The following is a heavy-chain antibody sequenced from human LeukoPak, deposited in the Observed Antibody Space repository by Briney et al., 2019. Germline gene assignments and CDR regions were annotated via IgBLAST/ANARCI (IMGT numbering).Heavy chain of an antibody. CDR2: IYYSGST. CDR1: GGSISSSNFY. J-gene: IGHJ4*02. D-gene: IGHD6-13*01. Sequence: SETLSLTCTVSGGSISSSNFYWGWIRQPPGKGLEWIGYIYYSGSTNYNPSLKSRVTISVDTSKNQFSLKLSSVTAADTAVYYCARESIAAELVYWGQGTLVTVSS. V-gene: IGHV4-61*01. CDR3: ARESIAAELVY.